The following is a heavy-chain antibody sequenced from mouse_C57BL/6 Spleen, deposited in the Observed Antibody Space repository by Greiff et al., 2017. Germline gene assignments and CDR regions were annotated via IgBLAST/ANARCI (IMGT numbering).Heavy chain of an antibody. J-gene: IGHJ4*01. CDR3: AIPPITTVEGDYAMDY. V-gene: IGHV1-74*01. CDR1: GYTFTSYW. Sequence: QVQLKQPGAELVKPGASVKVSCKASGYTFTSYWMHWVKQRPGQGLEWIGRIHPSDSDTNYNQKFKGKATLTVDKSSSTAYMQLSSLTSEDSAVYYCAIPPITTVEGDYAMDYWGQGTSVTVSS. CDR2: IHPSDSDT. D-gene: IGHD1-1*01.